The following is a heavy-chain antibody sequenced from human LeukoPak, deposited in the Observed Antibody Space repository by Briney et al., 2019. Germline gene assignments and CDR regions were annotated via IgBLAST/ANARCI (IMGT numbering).Heavy chain of an antibody. CDR3: ARLLVDYFDY. V-gene: IGHV4-39*01. CDR2: IYYSGST. D-gene: IGHD1-26*01. CDR1: GGSISSSSYY. J-gene: IGHJ4*02. Sequence: SETLSLTCTVSGGSISSSSYYWGWIRQPPGKGLEWIGSIYYSGSTYYNPSLKSRVTISVDTSKNQFSLKLSSVTVADTAVYYCARLLVDYFDYWGQGTLVTVSS.